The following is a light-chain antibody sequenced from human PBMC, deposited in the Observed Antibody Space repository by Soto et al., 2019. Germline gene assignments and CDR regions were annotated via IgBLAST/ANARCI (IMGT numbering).Light chain of an antibody. Sequence: EIVLTQSPGTLSLSPGERATLSCRASQSVSSSYLAWYRQNRGQAPRLLIYGASSRAPGIPDRFGGSGSGTDFTLTISRLEPEDFAVYYCQQYGSSRWTFGQGIKV. V-gene: IGKV3-20*01. J-gene: IGKJ1*01. CDR1: QSVSSSY. CDR2: GAS. CDR3: QQYGSSRWT.